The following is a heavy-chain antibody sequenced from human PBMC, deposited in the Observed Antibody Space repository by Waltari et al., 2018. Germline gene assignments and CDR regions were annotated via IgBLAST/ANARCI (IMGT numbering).Heavy chain of an antibody. V-gene: IGHV4-39*02. CDR3: ARGHNYYGVAF. CDR1: GGSIHSTVSY. Sequence: QLQLQESGPGLVKPSEPLSPTCTVSGGSIHSTVSYWAWIRQPPGKGLEWIGYIYDTGRPNYNPSLRSRVAMSIDTSNNKFSLKMSAVTAADTAVYFCARGHNYYGVAFWGQGTTVTVSS. J-gene: IGHJ6*02. D-gene: IGHD3-10*01. CDR2: IYDTGRP.